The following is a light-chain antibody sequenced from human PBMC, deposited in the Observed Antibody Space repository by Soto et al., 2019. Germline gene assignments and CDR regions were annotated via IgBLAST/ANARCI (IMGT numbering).Light chain of an antibody. CDR3: TSWTTSTTMI. J-gene: IGLJ2*01. CDR2: DVN. V-gene: IGLV2-14*03. CDR1: SSDIGAYNF. Sequence: QSALTQPASVSGSPGQSITISCTGTSSDIGAYNFVSWYQQHPGKAPKLMLYDVNIRPSGVSSRFSGSKSGNTASLTISGLQVEDEADYYCTSWTTSTTMIFGGGTKVTVL.